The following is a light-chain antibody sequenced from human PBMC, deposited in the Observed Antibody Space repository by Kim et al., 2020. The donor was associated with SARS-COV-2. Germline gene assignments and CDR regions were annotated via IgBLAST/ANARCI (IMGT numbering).Light chain of an antibody. CDR2: EVS. CDR3: SSYAGSNIWV. CDR1: SSDVGGYNY. J-gene: IGLJ3*02. Sequence: GQSVTSSCTGSSSDVGGYNYVSWYQQHPGKAPKLMIYEVSKRPSGVPDRFSGSKSGNTASLTVSGLQAEDEADYYCSSYAGSNIWVFGGGTKLTVL. V-gene: IGLV2-8*01.